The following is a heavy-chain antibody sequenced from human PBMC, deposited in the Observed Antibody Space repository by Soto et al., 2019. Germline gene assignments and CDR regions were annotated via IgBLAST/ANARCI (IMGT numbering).Heavy chain of an antibody. D-gene: IGHD3-22*01. V-gene: IGHV3-15*01. CDR2: IKSKTDGGTT. CDR3: TIDSPPYYYDSSGYPPPDY. CDR1: GFTFSNAW. J-gene: IGHJ4*02. Sequence: EVQLVESGGGLVKPGGSLRLSCAASGFTFSNAWMSWVRQAPGKGLEWVGRIKSKTDGGTTDYAAPVKGRFTISRDDSKNTMYLQMNSLKTEDTAVYYCTIDSPPYYYDSSGYPPPDYWGQGTLVTVSS.